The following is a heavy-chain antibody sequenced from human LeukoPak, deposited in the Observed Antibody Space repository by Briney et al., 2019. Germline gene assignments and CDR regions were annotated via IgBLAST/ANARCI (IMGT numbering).Heavy chain of an antibody. CDR2: IYYSGST. J-gene: IGHJ4*02. CDR1: GGSISSYY. V-gene: IGHV4-59*08. D-gene: IGHD6-19*01. Sequence: SSETLSLTCTVSGGSISSYYWSWIRQPPGKGLEGIGYIYYSGSTNYNPSLKSRVTISVDTSKNQFSLKLSSVTAADTAVYYCARRSHSSGWPGGPDYWGQGTLVTVSS. CDR3: ARRSHSSGWPGGPDY.